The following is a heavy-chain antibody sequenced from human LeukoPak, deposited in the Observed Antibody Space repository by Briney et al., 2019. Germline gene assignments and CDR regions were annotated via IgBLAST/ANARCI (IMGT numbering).Heavy chain of an antibody. CDR1: GGSISSSNYY. D-gene: IGHD3-22*01. CDR2: IYYSGST. CDR3: AREPRYYASSGSSTYFDY. J-gene: IGHJ4*02. Sequence: SETLSLTCTVSGGSISSSNYYWGWIRQPPGKGLEWIGSIYYSGSTYYNPSLKSRVTISVDMSKNQFSLKLSSVTAADTAVFYCAREPRYYASSGSSTYFDYWGQGTLVTVSS. V-gene: IGHV4-39*07.